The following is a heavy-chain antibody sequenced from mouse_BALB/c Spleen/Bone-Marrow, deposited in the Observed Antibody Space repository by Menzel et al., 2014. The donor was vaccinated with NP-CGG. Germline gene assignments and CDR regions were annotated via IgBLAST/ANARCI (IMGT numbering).Heavy chain of an antibody. CDR3: ARSAYYALDY. J-gene: IGHJ4*01. V-gene: IGHV4-2*02. CDR1: GFDFSRYW. CDR2: ISPGSSTI. Sequence: EVQGVESGGGLVQPGGSLNLSCAASGFDFSRYWMSWARQAPGKGQEWIGEISPGSSTINYTPSLKDKFIISRDNAKNTLYLQMSKVRSEDTALYYCARSAYYALDYWGQGTSVTVSS.